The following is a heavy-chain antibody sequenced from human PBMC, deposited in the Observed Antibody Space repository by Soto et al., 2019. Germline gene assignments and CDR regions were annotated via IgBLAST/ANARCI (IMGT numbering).Heavy chain of an antibody. CDR1: RFAFSNYA. D-gene: IGHD6-19*01. V-gene: IGHV3-23*01. CDR2: IGGNGVTR. CDR3: AKGIGSGWYGFDQ. Sequence: GGSLRLSCAASRFAFSNYAMSWVRQAPGKGLEWVSGIGGNGVTRYYADAVKGRFTISRDNSKNTVDMQMNSLRAEDTAVYYCAKGIGSGWYGFDQWGQGTLVTVSS. J-gene: IGHJ4*02.